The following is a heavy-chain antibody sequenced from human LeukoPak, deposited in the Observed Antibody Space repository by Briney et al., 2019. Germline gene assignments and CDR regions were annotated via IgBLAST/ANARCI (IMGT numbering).Heavy chain of an antibody. Sequence: PSETLSLTCTVSGGSISSFTYYWGWIRQPPGKGLEWIGSVYYSGSTYYNPSLKSRVTISVDTSKSHFSLKLTSVTAADTAVCYCGTAAAPTACDIWGQGTMVTVSS. D-gene: IGHD2-2*01. V-gene: IGHV4-39*01. J-gene: IGHJ3*02. CDR2: VYYSGST. CDR3: GTAAAPTACDI. CDR1: GGSISSFTYY.